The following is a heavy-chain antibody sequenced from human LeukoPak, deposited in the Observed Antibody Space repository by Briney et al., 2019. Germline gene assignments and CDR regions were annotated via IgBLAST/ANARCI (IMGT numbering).Heavy chain of an antibody. J-gene: IGHJ4*02. D-gene: IGHD6-19*01. CDR1: GGTFSSYA. CDR3: ARGVGYSSGWYPFDY. CDR2: IIPIFGTA. V-gene: IGHV1-69*13. Sequence: GASVKVSCKASGGTFSSYAISWVRQAPGQGLEWMGGIIPIFGTANYAQKFQGRVTITADESTSTAYMELSSLRSEDTAVYYCARGVGYSSGWYPFDYWGQGTLVTVSS.